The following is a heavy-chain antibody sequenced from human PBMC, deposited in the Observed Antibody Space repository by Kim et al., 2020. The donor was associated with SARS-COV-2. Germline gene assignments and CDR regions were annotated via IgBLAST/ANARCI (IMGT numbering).Heavy chain of an antibody. J-gene: IGHJ6*02. V-gene: IGHV1-2*06. CDR2: INPNTGGT. Sequence: ASVKVSCKASGYTFTGYYLHWVRQAPGQGLEWMGRINPNTGGTDYAQKFQGRVTMTRDRSIITAYMGLSRLRSDDTAVYYCAREQHSGYDSHYYFYHGMDVWGQGTTVTVSS. CDR1: GYTFTGYY. CDR3: AREQHSGYDSHYYFYHGMDV. D-gene: IGHD5-12*01.